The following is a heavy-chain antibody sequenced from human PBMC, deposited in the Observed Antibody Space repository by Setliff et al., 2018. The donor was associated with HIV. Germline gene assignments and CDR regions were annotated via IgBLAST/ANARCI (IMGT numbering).Heavy chain of an antibody. Sequence: GASVKVSCKASGYTFTSYPLHWVRQAPGQRLEWMGWTNAGNGHTKYSQKFQGRVTITRDTSASTAYMELSSLRSEDTAVYYCTRGGISDYWGQGTLVTVSS. CDR3: TRGGISDY. V-gene: IGHV1-3*01. CDR1: GYTFTSYP. J-gene: IGHJ4*02. CDR2: TNAGNGHT. D-gene: IGHD3-3*02.